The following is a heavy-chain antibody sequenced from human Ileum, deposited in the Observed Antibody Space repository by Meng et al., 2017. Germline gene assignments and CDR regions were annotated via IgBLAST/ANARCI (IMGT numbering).Heavy chain of an antibody. CDR1: GGSFSGYY. J-gene: IGHJ5*02. V-gene: IGHV4-34*01. D-gene: IGHD1-26*01. CDR3: ARRVGATPYAYNWLDP. CDR2: IDHSGGT. Sequence: QVQLQQLGAGPLKPSETLSLTCGVYGGSFSGYYWSWIRQPPGKGLEWIGEIDHSGGTNYNPSLKNRVTISVDTSNNRFSLKLSSVKAADTALYFCARRVGATPYAYNWLDPWGQGTLVTVSS.